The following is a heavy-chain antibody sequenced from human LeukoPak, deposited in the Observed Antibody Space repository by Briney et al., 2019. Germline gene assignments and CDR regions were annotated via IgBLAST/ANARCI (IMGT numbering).Heavy chain of an antibody. CDR3: ARLHSSSWYPFDY. Sequence: PSKTLSLTCAVYGASFSDYYWSWIRQPPGKGLEWIGEINHSGSTNYNPSLKSRVTISVDTSKNQFSLKLSSVTAADTAVYYCARLHSSSWYPFDYWGQGTLVTVSS. J-gene: IGHJ4*02. CDR2: INHSGST. V-gene: IGHV4-34*01. D-gene: IGHD6-13*01. CDR1: GASFSDYY.